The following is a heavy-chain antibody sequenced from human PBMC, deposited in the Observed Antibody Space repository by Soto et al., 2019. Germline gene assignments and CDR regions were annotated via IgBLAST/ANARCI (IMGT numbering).Heavy chain of an antibody. Sequence: SETLSLTCTVSGGSISSGGYYWSWIRQHPGKGLEWIGYIYYSGSTYYNPSLKSRVTISVDTSKNQFSLKLSSVTAADTAVYYCATAADYGDYSADYWGQGTLVTVSS. J-gene: IGHJ4*02. D-gene: IGHD4-17*01. CDR3: ATAADYGDYSADY. V-gene: IGHV4-31*03. CDR1: GGSISSGGYY. CDR2: IYYSGST.